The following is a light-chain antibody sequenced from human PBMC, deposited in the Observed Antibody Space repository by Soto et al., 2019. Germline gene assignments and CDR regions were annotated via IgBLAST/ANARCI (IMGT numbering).Light chain of an antibody. V-gene: IGLV3-21*02. CDR2: DDS. CDR3: HVWDSSSDHYV. J-gene: IGLJ1*01. CDR1: NIGGKS. Sequence: SYELTHPPWLSLAPVQTARITCGGNNIGGKSVHWYQQKPGQAPVLVVYDDSDRPSGIPDRFSGSNSGDTATLTIRRVEAGDEADYYCHVWDSSSDHYVFGTGTKVTVL.